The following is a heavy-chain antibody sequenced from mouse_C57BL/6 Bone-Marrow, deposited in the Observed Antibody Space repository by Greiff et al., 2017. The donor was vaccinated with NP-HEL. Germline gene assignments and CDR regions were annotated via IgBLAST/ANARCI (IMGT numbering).Heavy chain of an antibody. D-gene: IGHD2-4*01. J-gene: IGHJ2*01. CDR3: ARSGGYYDYDGTPFDY. Sequence: VQLQQSGAELVRPGTSVKMSCKASGYTFTNYWIGWAKQRPGHGLEWIGDIYPGGGYTNYNEKFKGKATLTADKSSSTAYMQFSSLTSEDSAIYYCARSGGYYDYDGTPFDYWGQGTTLTVSS. CDR1: GYTFTNYW. CDR2: IYPGGGYT. V-gene: IGHV1-63*01.